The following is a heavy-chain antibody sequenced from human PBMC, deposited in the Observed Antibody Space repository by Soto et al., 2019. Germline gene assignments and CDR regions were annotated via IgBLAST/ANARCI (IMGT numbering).Heavy chain of an antibody. J-gene: IGHJ5*02. CDR1: GGTFSSYT. CDR3: VPSWDWFDP. CDR2: IIPILGIA. Sequence: QVQLVQSGAEVKKPGSSVKVSCKASGGTFSSYTISWVRQAPGQGLEWMGRIIPILGIANYAQKFQGRVTXXADKSTSTDYMELSSLRSEDTAVYYCVPSWDWFDPWGQGTLVTVSS. V-gene: IGHV1-69*02. D-gene: IGHD3-16*01.